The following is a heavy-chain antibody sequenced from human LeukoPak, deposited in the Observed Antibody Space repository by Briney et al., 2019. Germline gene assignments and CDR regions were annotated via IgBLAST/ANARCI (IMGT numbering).Heavy chain of an antibody. D-gene: IGHD1-26*01. V-gene: IGHV4-61*02. Sequence: PSETLSLTCTVSGGSISSGSYYWSWIRQPAGKGLEWIGRIYTSGSTNYNPSLKSRVTISVDTSKNQFSLKLSSVTAADTAVYYCARAVGATVNYYYYYMDVWGKGTTVTVSS. CDR2: IYTSGST. CDR1: GGSISSGSYY. J-gene: IGHJ6*03. CDR3: ARAVGATVNYYYYYMDV.